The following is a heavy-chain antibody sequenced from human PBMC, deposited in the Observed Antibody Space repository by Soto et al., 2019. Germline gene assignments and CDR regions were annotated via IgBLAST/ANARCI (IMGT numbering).Heavy chain of an antibody. Sequence: SETLSLTCAVYGGSFSGYYWSWIRQPPGKGLEWIGEINHSGSTNYNPSLKSRVTISVDTSKNQFSLKLSSVTAADTAVYYCARGSPHYDFWSGYYRGWGQGTLVTISS. J-gene: IGHJ4*02. CDR1: GGSFSGYY. CDR3: ARGSPHYDFWSGYYRG. D-gene: IGHD3-3*01. CDR2: INHSGST. V-gene: IGHV4-34*01.